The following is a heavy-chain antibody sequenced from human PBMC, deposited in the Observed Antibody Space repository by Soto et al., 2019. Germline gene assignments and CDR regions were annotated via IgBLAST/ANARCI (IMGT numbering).Heavy chain of an antibody. J-gene: IGHJ1*01. CDR3: ARDQAAGGTISRYFQD. V-gene: IGHV3-23*01. D-gene: IGHD6-13*01. Sequence: GGSLRLSCEASGFTFSSYAMSWVRQAPGKGLEWVSGISGGGSATYYADSVKGRFTISRDNSKNTLYLQVNSLRAEDTAVYYCARDQAAGGTISRYFQDWGQGTLVTVSS. CDR2: ISGGGSAT. CDR1: GFTFSSYA.